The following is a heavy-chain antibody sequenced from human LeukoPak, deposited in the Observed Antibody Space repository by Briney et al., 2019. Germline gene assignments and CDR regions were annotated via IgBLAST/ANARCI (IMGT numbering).Heavy chain of an antibody. J-gene: IGHJ4*02. D-gene: IGHD1-26*01. CDR2: IIPILGIA. CDR1: GGTFSSYA. CDR3: ARVGGSGSYLFVGSLGYFDY. Sequence: SVKVSCKASGGTFSSYAISWVRQAPGQGLEWMGRIIPILGIANYAQKFQGRVTITADKSTSTAYMELSSLRSEDTAVYYCARVGGSGSYLFVGSLGYFDYWGQGTLVTVSS. V-gene: IGHV1-69*04.